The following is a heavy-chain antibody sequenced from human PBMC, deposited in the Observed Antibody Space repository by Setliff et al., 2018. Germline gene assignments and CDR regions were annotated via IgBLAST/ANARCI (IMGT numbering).Heavy chain of an antibody. J-gene: IGHJ4*02. V-gene: IGHV4-59*08. CDR1: SDSITSHY. CDR2: IYYSGST. Sequence: KTSETLSLTCSVSSDSITSHYWSWVRQPPGMRPEWVGYIYYSGSTSYNPALSSRVTISIDRSQAHFSLRLSSVTAADTAVYYCARHSGWNHLFVDWGQGILVTVSS. CDR3: ARHSGWNHLFVD. D-gene: IGHD3-9*01.